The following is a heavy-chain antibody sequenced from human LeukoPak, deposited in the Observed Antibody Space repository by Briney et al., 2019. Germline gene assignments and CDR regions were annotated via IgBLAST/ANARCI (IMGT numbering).Heavy chain of an antibody. CDR1: GHTLSDLP. Sequence: ASVKVSCKGSGHTLSDLPIHWVRQAPGRGLEWMGGFDPEEGEIVYAEKLQGRVTMTEDTSIDTAYMELSSLRSEDTAVYYCATGNSDSSGYFDDAFDMWGQGTMVTVSS. D-gene: IGHD3-22*01. CDR3: ATGNSDSSGYFDDAFDM. CDR2: FDPEEGEI. J-gene: IGHJ3*02. V-gene: IGHV1-24*01.